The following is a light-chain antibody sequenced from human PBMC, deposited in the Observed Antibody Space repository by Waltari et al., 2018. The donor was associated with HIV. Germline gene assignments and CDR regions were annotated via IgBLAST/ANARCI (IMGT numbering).Light chain of an antibody. Sequence: DVVMTQSPLSLPVTLGQPASISCRSSQSLVYRDGNTYLIWFQQRPGQSPRRLIYKVSNRYSGVPDRFSGSGSGTDFTLKISRVEAEDVGVYYCMQGTHWPYTFGQGTKLKI. CDR1: QSLVYRDGNTY. CDR3: MQGTHWPYT. J-gene: IGKJ2*01. V-gene: IGKV2-30*01. CDR2: KVS.